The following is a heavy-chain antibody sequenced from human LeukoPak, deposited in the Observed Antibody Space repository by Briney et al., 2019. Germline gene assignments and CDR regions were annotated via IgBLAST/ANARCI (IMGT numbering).Heavy chain of an antibody. CDR1: GGSFSGYH. V-gene: IGHV4-34*01. CDR2: INPSGST. D-gene: IGHD3-22*01. Sequence: TPSETLSLTCAVYGGSFSGYHWTWIRQSPGKGLEWIGDINPSGSTYYNPSLKRRLTISVDTSKNQFSLKLRSVTAADTAVYYCARGRHDITMIVVVMTSVSYYLDVWGKGTTVTVS. CDR3: ARGRHDITMIVVVMTSVSYYLDV. J-gene: IGHJ6*03.